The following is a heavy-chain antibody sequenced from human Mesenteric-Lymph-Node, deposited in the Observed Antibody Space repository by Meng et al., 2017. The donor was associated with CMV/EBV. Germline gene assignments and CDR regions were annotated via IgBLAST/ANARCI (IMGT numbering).Heavy chain of an antibody. Sequence: GESLKISCAASGFIFDDYGMTWVRQTPGKGLEWVSGVNWNGGTTTYADSVKGRFTISRDNAKNTLYLQMNSLRAEDTAVYYCARDTGYSYGYVIDYWGQGTLVTVSS. CDR1: GFIFDDYG. J-gene: IGHJ4*02. CDR2: VNWNGGTT. D-gene: IGHD5-18*01. CDR3: ARDTGYSYGYVIDY. V-gene: IGHV3-20*04.